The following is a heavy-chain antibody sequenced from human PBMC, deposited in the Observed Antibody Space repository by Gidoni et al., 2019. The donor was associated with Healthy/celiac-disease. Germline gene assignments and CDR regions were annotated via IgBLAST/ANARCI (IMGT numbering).Heavy chain of an antibody. J-gene: IGHJ3*02. Sequence: QVQLQESGPGLVKPSETLSLTCTVSGGSISSYYWSWIRQPPGKGLEWIGYIHYSGSTNYNPSLKSRVTISVDTSKNQFSLKLSSVTAADTAMYYCARDYYDSSGYGAFDIWGQGTMVTVSS. V-gene: IGHV4-59*01. D-gene: IGHD3-22*01. CDR2: IHYSGST. CDR1: GGSISSYY. CDR3: ARDYYDSSGYGAFDI.